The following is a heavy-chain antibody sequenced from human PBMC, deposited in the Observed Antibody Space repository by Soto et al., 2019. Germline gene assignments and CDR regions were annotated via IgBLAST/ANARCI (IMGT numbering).Heavy chain of an antibody. V-gene: IGHV4-59*01. CDR2: IYYSGST. J-gene: IGHJ4*02. D-gene: IGHD1-7*01. Sequence: TLSLTCTVSGGSISSYYWSWIRQPPGKGLEWIGYIYYSGSTNYNPSLKSRVTISVDTSKNQFSLKLSSVTAADTAVYYCARDDAGTLDYWGQGTLVTVSS. CDR3: ARDDAGTLDY. CDR1: GGSISSYY.